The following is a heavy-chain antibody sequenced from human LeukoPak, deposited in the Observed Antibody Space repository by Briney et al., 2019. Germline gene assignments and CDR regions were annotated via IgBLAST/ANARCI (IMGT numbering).Heavy chain of an antibody. Sequence: SKTLSLTCTVSGGSISSSSYYWGWIRQPPGKGLEWIGSIYYSGSTYYNPSLKSRVTISVDTSKNQFSLKLSSVTAADTAVYYCARQITGIAAAGGKDYWGQGTLVTVSS. CDR3: ARQITGIAAAGGKDY. CDR2: IYYSGST. CDR1: GGSISSSSYY. J-gene: IGHJ4*02. D-gene: IGHD6-13*01. V-gene: IGHV4-39*01.